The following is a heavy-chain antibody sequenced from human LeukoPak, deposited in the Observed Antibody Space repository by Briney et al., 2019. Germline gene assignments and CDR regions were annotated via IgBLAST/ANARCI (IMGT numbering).Heavy chain of an antibody. V-gene: IGHV3-30*02. D-gene: IGHD2-8*01. CDR1: GFIFSSYG. J-gene: IGHJ6*03. CDR3: AKDRCSNGIGCYYYYMEV. Sequence: GGSLRLSCAASGFIFSSYGMHWVRQAPDKGLEWVAFIRYDGSRKYYADSVKGRFTISRDNSKNTLYLQMNSLRAEDTAVYYCAKDRCSNGIGCYYYYMEVWGKGTTVTISS. CDR2: IRYDGSRK.